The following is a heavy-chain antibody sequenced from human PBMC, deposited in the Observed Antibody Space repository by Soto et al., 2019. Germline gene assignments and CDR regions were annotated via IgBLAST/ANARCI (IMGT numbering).Heavy chain of an antibody. V-gene: IGHV3-21*01. CDR2: ISSSSSYI. J-gene: IGHJ1*01. D-gene: IGHD1-26*01. CDR3: ARRDPGAYFQH. CDR1: GFTFSSYS. Sequence: EVQLVESGGGLVKPGGSLSLSCAASGFTFSSYSMNWVRQAPGKGLEWVSSISSSSSYIYSADSVKGRFTISRDNAKNSLYLQMNSLRAEDTAIYYCARRDPGAYFQHWGQGTLVTVSS.